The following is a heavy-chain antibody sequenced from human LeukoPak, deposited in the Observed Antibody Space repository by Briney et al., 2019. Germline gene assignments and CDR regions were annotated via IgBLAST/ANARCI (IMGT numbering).Heavy chain of an antibody. CDR3: ARDTGFSNFDY. CDR1: RFTFTYYW. V-gene: IGHV3-74*01. CDR2: INRDGSST. Sequence: GGSLRLSCAASRFTFTYYWMHWVRQAPGKGLVWISRINRDGSSTSYADYVKGRVTISRDNAKNTLYLQMDNLRADDTAVYYCARDTGFSNFDYWGQGTLVAVSS. J-gene: IGHJ4*02. D-gene: IGHD2-8*02.